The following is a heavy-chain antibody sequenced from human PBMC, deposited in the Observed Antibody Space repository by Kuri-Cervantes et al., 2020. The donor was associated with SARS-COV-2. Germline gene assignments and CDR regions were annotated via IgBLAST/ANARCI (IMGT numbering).Heavy chain of an antibody. CDR2: ISSSSSYI. CDR1: GFTFSSYW. D-gene: IGHD1-7*01. V-gene: IGHV3-21*01. Sequence: GGSLRLSCAASGFTFSSYWMHWVRQAPGKGLEWVSSISSSSSYIYYADSVKGRFTISRDNAKNSLYLQMNSLRAEDTAVYYCARDPKLGLPPAWGQGTLVTVSS. CDR3: ARDPKLGLPPA. J-gene: IGHJ5*02.